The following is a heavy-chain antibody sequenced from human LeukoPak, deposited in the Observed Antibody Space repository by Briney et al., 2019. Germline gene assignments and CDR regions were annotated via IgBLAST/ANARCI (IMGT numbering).Heavy chain of an antibody. CDR3: AKVLEGLFDY. V-gene: IGHV3-21*04. J-gene: IGHJ4*02. Sequence: GGSLRLSCAASGFTFSSYSMNWVRQAPGKGLEWVSSISSSSSYIYYADSVKGRFTISRDNSKNTLYLQMNSLRAEDTAVYYCAKVLEGLFDYWGQGTLVTVSS. D-gene: IGHD1-1*01. CDR2: ISSSSSYI. CDR1: GFTFSSYS.